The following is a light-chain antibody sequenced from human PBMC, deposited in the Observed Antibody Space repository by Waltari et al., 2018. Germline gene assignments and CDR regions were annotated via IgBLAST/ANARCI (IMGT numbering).Light chain of an antibody. J-gene: IGLJ3*02. CDR2: DDS. Sequence: SYVLTPPPSVSVAPVLTARITCVGNNIGSKSMNCYQQKPGQAPVLVVYDDSDRPSGIPERFSGSNSGNTATLTISRVESGDEADYYCQVWDSSSDHWVFGGGTKLTVL. CDR1: NIGSKS. V-gene: IGLV3-21*02. CDR3: QVWDSSSDHWV.